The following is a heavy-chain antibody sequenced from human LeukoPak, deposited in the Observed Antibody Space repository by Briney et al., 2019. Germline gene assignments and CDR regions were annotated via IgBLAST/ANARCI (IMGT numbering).Heavy chain of an antibody. J-gene: IGHJ4*02. CDR2: IIPIFGTA. Sequence: ASVKVSCKASGGTFSSYAISWVRQAPGQGLEWMGGIIPIFGTANYAQKFQGRVTITADESTSTAYMELSSLRSEDTAAYYCASHSYYDILTGMFDYWGQGTLVTVSS. CDR1: GGTFSSYA. D-gene: IGHD3-9*01. V-gene: IGHV1-69*13. CDR3: ASHSYYDILTGMFDY.